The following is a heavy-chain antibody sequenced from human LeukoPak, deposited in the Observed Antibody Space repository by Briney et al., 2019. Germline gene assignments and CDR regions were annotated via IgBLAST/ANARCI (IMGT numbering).Heavy chain of an antibody. CDR2: IYHSGST. CDR3: AREPRALMGSLPPDY. CDR1: GGSISSGGYY. Sequence: SETLSLTCTVSGGSISSGGYYWSWIRQPPGKGLEWIGYIYHSGSTYYNPSLKSRVTISVDRSKNQFSLKLSSVTAADTAVYYCAREPRALMGSLPPDYWGQGTLITVSS. D-gene: IGHD2-15*01. J-gene: IGHJ4*02. V-gene: IGHV4-30-2*01.